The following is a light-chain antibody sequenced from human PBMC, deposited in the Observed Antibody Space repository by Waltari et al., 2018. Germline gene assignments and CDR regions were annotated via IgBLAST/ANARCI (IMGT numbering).Light chain of an antibody. CDR3: QQVKSFPLT. J-gene: IGKJ4*01. CDR2: GAS. Sequence: DIQLTQSPSFLSASVGDRVTITCRASQDFSTSLTWYQQKPGKAPDLLIYGASNLQSGVPSRFSGSGSGTEFTLTISSLQPEDFATYSCQQVKSFPLTFGGGTKVEVK. V-gene: IGKV1-9*01. CDR1: QDFSTS.